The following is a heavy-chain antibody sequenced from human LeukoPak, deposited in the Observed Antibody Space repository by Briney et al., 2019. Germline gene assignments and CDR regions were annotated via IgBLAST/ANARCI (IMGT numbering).Heavy chain of an antibody. Sequence: ASVNLSCKASGYTFTGYYLHWVRQAPGKGLEWMGWINANSGATNYAQKFQGRVTMTRDTSLSTAYVELSRLKADDTAVYYCARDIIVGAYDAFDIWGQGTMVTVSS. CDR3: ARDIIVGAYDAFDI. CDR2: INANSGAT. D-gene: IGHD2-21*01. J-gene: IGHJ3*02. CDR1: GYTFTGYY. V-gene: IGHV1-2*02.